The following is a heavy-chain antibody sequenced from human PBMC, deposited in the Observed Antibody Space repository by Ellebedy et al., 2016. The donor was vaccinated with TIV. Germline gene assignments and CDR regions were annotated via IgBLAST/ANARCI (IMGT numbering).Heavy chain of an antibody. CDR2: ILGDGSVT. V-gene: IGHV3-74*01. CDR1: GFTFSSYW. Sequence: PGGSLRLSCAASGFTFSSYWMYWVRQAPGKGLVWVSRILGDGSVTTYADSVKGRFTISRDNARNTLYLQMNSLTVEDTAVYYCARATMVTASDYWGQGTLVTVSS. D-gene: IGHD5-18*01. CDR3: ARATMVTASDY. J-gene: IGHJ4*02.